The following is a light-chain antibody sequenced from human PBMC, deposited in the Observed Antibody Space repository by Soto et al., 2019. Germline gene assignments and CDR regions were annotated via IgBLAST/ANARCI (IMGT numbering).Light chain of an antibody. CDR3: CSYAGSYTYV. CDR2: DVS. Sequence: QSALTQPRSVSGSPGQSVTISCTGTSSDVGGYNYVSWYQQHPGKAPKLMIYDVSKRPSGVPDRFSGSKSVNTASLTISGLQAEDEADYYFCSYAGSYTYVFGTGTKLTVL. J-gene: IGLJ1*01. CDR1: SSDVGGYNY. V-gene: IGLV2-11*01.